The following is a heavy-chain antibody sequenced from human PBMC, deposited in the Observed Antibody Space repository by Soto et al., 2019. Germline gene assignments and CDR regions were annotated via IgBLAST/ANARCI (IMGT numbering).Heavy chain of an antibody. D-gene: IGHD2-2*01. Sequence: EVQLVQSGGDLVQPGGSLRLSCVASGFTFNTYWMTWVRQAPGMGLEWVAGIKEDASEELYVDSVKGRFSVSRDNAKNSLYLQLNSLSAEDTAVYYCATAISSPFSNFDYWGQGSLVTVSS. CDR1: GFTFNTYW. V-gene: IGHV3-7*01. CDR3: ATAISSPFSNFDY. J-gene: IGHJ4*02. CDR2: IKEDASEE.